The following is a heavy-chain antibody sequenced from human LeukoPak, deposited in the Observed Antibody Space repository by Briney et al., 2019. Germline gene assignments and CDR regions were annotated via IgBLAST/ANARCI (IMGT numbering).Heavy chain of an antibody. J-gene: IGHJ4*02. V-gene: IGHV3-23*01. CDR1: GFTFSSYA. CDR3: AKDGLGDYDSSGYLPYYFDY. Sequence: GGSLRLSCAASGFTFSSYAMSWVRQAPGKGLEWVSAISGSGGSTYYADSVKGRFTISRDNSKNTLYLQMNSLRAEDTAVYYCAKDGLGDYDSSGYLPYYFDYWGQGTLVTVSS. D-gene: IGHD3-22*01. CDR2: ISGSGGST.